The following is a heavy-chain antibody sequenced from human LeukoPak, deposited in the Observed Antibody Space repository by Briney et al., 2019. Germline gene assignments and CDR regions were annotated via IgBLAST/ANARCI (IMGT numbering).Heavy chain of an antibody. CDR1: GFTFSNAW. J-gene: IGHJ4*02. D-gene: IGHD5-12*01. Sequence: AGGSLRLSCAASGFTFSNAWMSWVRQAPGKGLEWVGRIKSKTDGGTTDYAAPVKGRFTISRDDSKNTLYLQMNSLKTEDTAVYYCTTHVIYSGYDGGFDYWGQGTLVTVSS. CDR3: TTHVIYSGYDGGFDY. V-gene: IGHV3-15*01. CDR2: IKSKTDGGTT.